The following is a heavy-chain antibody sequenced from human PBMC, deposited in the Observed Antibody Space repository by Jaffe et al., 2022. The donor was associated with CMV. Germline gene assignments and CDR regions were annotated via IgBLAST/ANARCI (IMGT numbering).Heavy chain of an antibody. D-gene: IGHD1-26*01. J-gene: IGHJ4*02. CDR1: GYRFSSHY. CDR3: ARDRGQWELSYYFDF. Sequence: QVQLVQSGAEVKKAGASVKVSCKASGYRFSSHYMHWVRQAPGQGLEWLGRINPSGGVTTYAQKFQDRVTLTRDTSTGTVYMELRSLRSQDTAAYYCARDRGQWELSYYFDFWGQGTLVSVSS. V-gene: IGHV1-46*01. CDR2: INPSGGVT.